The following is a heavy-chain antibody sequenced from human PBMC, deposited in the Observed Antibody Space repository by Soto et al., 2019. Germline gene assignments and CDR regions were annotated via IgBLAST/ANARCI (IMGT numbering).Heavy chain of an antibody. J-gene: IGHJ4*02. CDR3: ARGMDRKRGLFAL. CDR1: GGSMSGLY. V-gene: IGHV4-59*11. Sequence: QVQLQEAGPGLVKPSETLSITCTVSGGSMSGLYWSWIRQSPLKGLEWIGYVYSNGSTNYNPSLKGRVTLSVDTSKNQFSLKLTSVTAADTAVYYCARGMDRKRGLFALWGQGNLITVSS. CDR2: VYSNGST. D-gene: IGHD3-16*01.